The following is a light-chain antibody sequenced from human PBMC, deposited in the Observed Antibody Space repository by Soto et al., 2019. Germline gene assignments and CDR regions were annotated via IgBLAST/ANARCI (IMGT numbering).Light chain of an antibody. CDR1: QSVSSIY. CDR2: GAS. CDR3: QQYGSSLLT. Sequence: VLTQSPGTLSLSTGERATLSCRASQSVSSIYLAWYHQKPGQAPRLLIYGASSRATGIPDRFSGSGSGTDFSLTISRLEPEDFAVYYCQQYGSSLLTFGGGTKVDIK. J-gene: IGKJ4*01. V-gene: IGKV3-20*01.